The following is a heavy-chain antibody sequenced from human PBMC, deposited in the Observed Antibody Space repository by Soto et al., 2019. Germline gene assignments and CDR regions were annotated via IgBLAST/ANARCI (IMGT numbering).Heavy chain of an antibody. CDR2: ISGSGGST. D-gene: IGHD6-13*01. J-gene: IGHJ4*02. V-gene: IGHV3-23*01. Sequence: GALRLSRAASSFTVSSYSMSWVRQSPGKGLEWVSPISGSGGSTYYADSVKGRFTISRDNSKNTLYLQMNSLRAEDTAVYYCATVRAPGIAAAGSWYYFDYWGQGTLVTVSS. CDR1: SFTVSSYS. CDR3: ATVRAPGIAAAGSWYYFDY.